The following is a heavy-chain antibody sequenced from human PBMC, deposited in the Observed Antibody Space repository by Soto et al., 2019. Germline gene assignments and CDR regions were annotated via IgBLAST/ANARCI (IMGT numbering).Heavy chain of an antibody. V-gene: IGHV3-23*01. CDR3: AKDQEGDCSSTSCYRRERDY. Sequence: GSLRLSCAASGFTFSSYAMSWVRQAPGKGLEWVSAISGSGGSTYYADSVKGRFTISRDNSKNTLYLQMNSLRAEDTAVYYCAKDQEGDCSSTSCYRRERDYWGQGTLVTVSS. CDR1: GFTFSSYA. CDR2: ISGSGGST. D-gene: IGHD2-2*02. J-gene: IGHJ4*02.